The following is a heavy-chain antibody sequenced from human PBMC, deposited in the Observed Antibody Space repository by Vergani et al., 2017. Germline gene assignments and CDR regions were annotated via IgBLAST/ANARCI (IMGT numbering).Heavy chain of an antibody. J-gene: IGHJ4*02. CDR1: GFTFSSYW. V-gene: IGHV3-7*01. Sequence: EVQLVESGGGLVQPGGSLRLSCAASGFTFSSYWMSWVRQAPGTGLEWVANIKQDGSEKYYVDSVKGRFTISRDNAKNSLYLQMTSLRAEDTAVYYCARDLLGVAWDHWGQGTLVTVSS. CDR2: IKQDGSEK. D-gene: IGHD3-3*01. CDR3: ARDLLGVAWDH.